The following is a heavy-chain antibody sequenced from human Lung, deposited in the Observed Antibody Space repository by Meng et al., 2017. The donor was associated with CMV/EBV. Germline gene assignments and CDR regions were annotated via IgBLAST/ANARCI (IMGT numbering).Heavy chain of an antibody. J-gene: IGHJ6*02. D-gene: IGHD3-3*01. CDR1: GFTFSSYG. CDR2: ISGSGSTI. V-gene: IGHV3-48*03. CDR3: ARDPLSDLGNFYYYGMDL. Sequence: GGSLRLXCVASGFTFSSYGVSWVRQAPGKGLEWVSYISGSGSTIYYADSVKGRFTISRDNAKNSLHLQMNSLRAEDTAVYYCARDPLSDLGNFYYYGMDLWGQGTTVTVSS.